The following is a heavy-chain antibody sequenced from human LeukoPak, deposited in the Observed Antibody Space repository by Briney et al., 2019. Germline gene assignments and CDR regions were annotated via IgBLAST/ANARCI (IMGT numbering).Heavy chain of an antibody. D-gene: IGHD1-26*01. CDR3: ASARWRDEWEPDY. Sequence: PGGSLRLSCAATGFTFSSYWMSWVRQAPGKGLEWVANIKQDGSEKYYVDSVKGRFTISRDNAKNSLYLQMNSLRAEDTAVYYCASARWRDEWEPDYWGQGTLVTVSS. V-gene: IGHV3-7*01. J-gene: IGHJ4*02. CDR2: IKQDGSEK. CDR1: GFTFSSYW.